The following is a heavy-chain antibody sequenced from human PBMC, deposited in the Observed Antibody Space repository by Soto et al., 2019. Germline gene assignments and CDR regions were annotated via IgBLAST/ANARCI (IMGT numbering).Heavy chain of an antibody. Sequence: QVKLVQSGAEVEKPGASVKVSCKASGYTFTSHYMHWVRQAPGQGLEWMGIINPSGGGTSYAQKFQGRVTMTSDTSTSTVYMELSSLRSDDTAVYYCARDSSLYYWGQGTLVTVSS. CDR2: INPSGGGT. D-gene: IGHD2-2*01. CDR3: ARDSSLYY. CDR1: GYTFTSHY. J-gene: IGHJ4*02. V-gene: IGHV1-46*01.